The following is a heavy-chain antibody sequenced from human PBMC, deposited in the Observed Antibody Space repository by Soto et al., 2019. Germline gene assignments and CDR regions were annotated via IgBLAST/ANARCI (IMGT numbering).Heavy chain of an antibody. D-gene: IGHD3-16*02. CDR2: IYYSGST. J-gene: IGHJ4*02. Sequence: QVQLQESGPGLVKPSETLSLTCTVSGGSISSYYWSWIRQPPGKGLEWIGYIYYSGSTNYNPSLKSRVTISVHTSKYQFSLKLSSVTAADTAVYYCARSPGTFGGVIAGGFDYWGQGTLVTVSS. CDR1: GGSISSYY. CDR3: ARSPGTFGGVIAGGFDY. V-gene: IGHV4-59*01.